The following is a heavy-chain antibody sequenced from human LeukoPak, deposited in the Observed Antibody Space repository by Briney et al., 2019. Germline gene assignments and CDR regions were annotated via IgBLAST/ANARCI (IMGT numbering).Heavy chain of an antibody. J-gene: IGHJ6*03. Sequence: PSETLSLTCAVYGGSFSGYYWSWIRQPPGKGLEWIGEINHSGSTNYNPSLKSRVTISVDTSKNQFSLKLSSVTAADTAVYYCARGPGFYGVVIMYYYYMDVWGKGTTVTVSS. CDR2: INHSGST. V-gene: IGHV4-34*01. CDR3: ARGPGFYGVVIMYYYYMDV. CDR1: GGSFSGYY. D-gene: IGHD3-3*01.